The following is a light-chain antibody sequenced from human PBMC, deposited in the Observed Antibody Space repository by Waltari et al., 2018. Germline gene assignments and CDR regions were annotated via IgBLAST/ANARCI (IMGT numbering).Light chain of an antibody. CDR3: AAWDTSLSAWV. J-gene: IGLJ3*02. V-gene: IGLV10-54*04. Sequence: QAGLTQPPSVSEGLRQTTTLTCTGSSNNVGNDGATWLQQHQGHPPKLLSSRNNNRPSGISDRFSASRSGNTASLTITGLQPEDEADYYCAAWDTSLSAWVFGGGTKLTVL. CDR1: SNNVGNDG. CDR2: RNN.